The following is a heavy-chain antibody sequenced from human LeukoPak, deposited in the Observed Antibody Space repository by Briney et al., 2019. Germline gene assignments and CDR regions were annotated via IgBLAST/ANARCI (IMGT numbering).Heavy chain of an antibody. CDR2: ITSSGSTI. CDR1: GFTFSSYE. CDR3: ARETSGGYVWEGFDY. J-gene: IGHJ4*02. V-gene: IGHV3-48*03. Sequence: GGSLRLSCAASGFTFSSYEMNWVRQAPGKGLEWVSYITSSGSTIYYADSVKGRFTISRDNAKNSLYLQMNSLRAEDTAVYYCARETSGGYVWEGFDYWGQGTLVTVSS. D-gene: IGHD5-12*01.